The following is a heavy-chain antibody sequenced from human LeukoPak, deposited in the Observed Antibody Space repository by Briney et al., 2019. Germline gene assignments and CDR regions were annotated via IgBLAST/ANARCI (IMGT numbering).Heavy chain of an antibody. CDR3: AKDYCSSTSCIPGDYYYYYMDV. CDR2: IRYDGSNK. J-gene: IGHJ6*03. Sequence: GGSLRLSRAASGFTFSSYGMHWVRQAPGKGLEWVAFIRYDGSNKYYADSVKGRFTISRDNSKNTLYLQMNSLRAEDTAVYYCAKDYCSSTSCIPGDYYYYYMDVWGKGTTVTVSS. D-gene: IGHD2-2*01. V-gene: IGHV3-30*02. CDR1: GFTFSSYG.